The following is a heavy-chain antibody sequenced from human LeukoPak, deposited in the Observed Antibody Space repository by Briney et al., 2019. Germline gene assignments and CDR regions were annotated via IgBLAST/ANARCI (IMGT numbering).Heavy chain of an antibody. CDR1: DGSISSGDYY. CDR2: IYYSGST. Sequence: PSQTLSLTCTVSDGSISSGDYYWSWIRQPPGKGLEWIGYIYYSGSTYYNPSLKSRVTISVDTSKNQFSLKLSSVTAADTAVYYCARVVVLRFLECNWFDPWGQGTLVTVSS. V-gene: IGHV4-30-4*01. J-gene: IGHJ5*02. CDR3: ARVVVLRFLECNWFDP. D-gene: IGHD3-3*01.